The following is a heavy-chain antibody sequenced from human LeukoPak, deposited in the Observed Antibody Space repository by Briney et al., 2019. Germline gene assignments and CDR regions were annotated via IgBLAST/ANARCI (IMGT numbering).Heavy chain of an antibody. D-gene: IGHD6-13*01. J-gene: IGHJ5*02. CDR2: IYHSGST. CDR3: ARLDSSSGNWFDP. V-gene: IGHV4-38-2*01. Sequence: SETLSFTCAVSGYSISSGYYWGWIRQPPGKGLEWIGSIYHSGSTYYNPSLKSRVTISVDTSKNQFSLKLSSVTAADTAVYYCARLDSSSGNWFDPWGQGTLVTVSS. CDR1: GYSISSGYY.